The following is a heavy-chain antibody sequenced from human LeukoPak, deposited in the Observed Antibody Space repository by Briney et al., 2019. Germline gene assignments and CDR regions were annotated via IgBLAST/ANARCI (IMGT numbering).Heavy chain of an antibody. CDR3: ARDLSGYDPFDY. D-gene: IGHD5-12*01. CDR2: IYYSGST. V-gene: IGHV4-59*12. CDR1: GGSISSYY. J-gene: IGHJ4*02. Sequence: SETLSLTCTVSGGSISSYYWSWIRQPPGKGLEWIGYIYYSGSTNYNPSLKSRVTISVDTSKNQFSLMLSSVTATDTAVYYCARDLSGYDPFDYWGQGTLVTVSS.